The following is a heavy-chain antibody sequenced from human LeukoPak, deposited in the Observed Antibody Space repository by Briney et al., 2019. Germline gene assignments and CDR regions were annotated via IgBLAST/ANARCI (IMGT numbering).Heavy chain of an antibody. Sequence: ASVKVSCKASGYTFTSYYIHWVRQAPGQGLEWMGRINPSGGTTSYAQKFQGRVTMTRDTSTSTVYMELSSLRSEDTAVYYCARSPGYDTSGSSEVDYWGQGTLVTVSS. CDR3: ARSPGYDTSGSSEVDY. V-gene: IGHV1-46*01. CDR1: GYTFTSYY. J-gene: IGHJ4*02. D-gene: IGHD3-22*01. CDR2: INPSGGTT.